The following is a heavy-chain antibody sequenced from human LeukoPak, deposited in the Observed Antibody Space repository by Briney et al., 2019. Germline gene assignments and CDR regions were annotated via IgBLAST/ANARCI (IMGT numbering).Heavy chain of an antibody. CDR3: ARGGRFGELSSSL. CDR2: ISGSGGST. D-gene: IGHD3-10*01. J-gene: IGHJ4*02. V-gene: IGHV3-23*01. Sequence: PGGSLRLSCAASKFTFSIYAMTWVRQAPGKGLEWVSVISGSGGSTYYADSVKGRFTILRDNARNTLYLQMNSLRADDTALYFCARGGRFGELSSSLWGQGTLVTVSS. CDR1: KFTFSIYA.